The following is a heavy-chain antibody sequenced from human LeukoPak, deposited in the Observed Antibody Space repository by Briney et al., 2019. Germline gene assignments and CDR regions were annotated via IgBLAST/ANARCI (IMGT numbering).Heavy chain of an antibody. D-gene: IGHD3-9*01. Sequence: SVKVSCKASGYTFTGYYIHWVRQAPGQGLEWMGGIIPIFGTANYAQKFQGRVTITADESTSTAYMELSSLRSEDTAVYYCASPRYPDNWFDPWGQGTLVTVSS. J-gene: IGHJ5*02. CDR1: GYTFTGYY. CDR3: ASPRYPDNWFDP. V-gene: IGHV1-69*13. CDR2: IIPIFGTA.